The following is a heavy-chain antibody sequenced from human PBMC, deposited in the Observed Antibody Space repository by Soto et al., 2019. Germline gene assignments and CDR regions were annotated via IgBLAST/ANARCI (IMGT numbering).Heavy chain of an antibody. Sequence: EVQLVESGGGLVQPGGSLRLSCAASGFTFSSYGMNWVRQAPEKGLEWISYIGSGSSTIYYGDYVKGRLTSSRDNAKNSLFLKMNRLREEDTAAYYCARKGITGTTLGDLDYWGQGTLVTVSS. CDR3: ARKGITGTTLGDLDY. CDR2: IGSGSSTI. CDR1: GFTFSSYG. V-gene: IGHV3-48*02. D-gene: IGHD1-20*01. J-gene: IGHJ4*02.